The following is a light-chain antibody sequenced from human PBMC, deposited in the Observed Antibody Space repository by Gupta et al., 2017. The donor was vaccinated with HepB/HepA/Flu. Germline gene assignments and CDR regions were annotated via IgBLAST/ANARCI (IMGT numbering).Light chain of an antibody. CDR2: DAS. V-gene: IGKV1-33*01. CDR3: QQYDNLLT. J-gene: IGKJ4*01. CDR1: QDISNY. Sequence: DIKMSHSPPSLSASVGDRVTITCQASQDISNYLNWYQQKPGKAPKLLIYDASNLETGVPSRFSGSGSGTDFTFTISSLQPEDIATYYCQQYDNLLTFGGGTKVEIK.